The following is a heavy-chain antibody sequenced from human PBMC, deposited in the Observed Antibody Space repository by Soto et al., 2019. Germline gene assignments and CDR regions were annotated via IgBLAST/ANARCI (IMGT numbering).Heavy chain of an antibody. J-gene: IGHJ4*01. CDR2: IRNKANSYTK. Sequence: EVQLVESGGGLVQPGGSQRLSCAASGFTFSDHYMDWVRQAPGKGLEWVGRIRNKANSYTKEYAASVKGSFTISRDDSKDSLYLQMNSLKTEDTAIYYCARDSGKGAYFDYWGHGTLATVSS. V-gene: IGHV3-72*01. CDR3: ARDSGKGAYFDY. D-gene: IGHD1-26*01. CDR1: GFTFSDHY.